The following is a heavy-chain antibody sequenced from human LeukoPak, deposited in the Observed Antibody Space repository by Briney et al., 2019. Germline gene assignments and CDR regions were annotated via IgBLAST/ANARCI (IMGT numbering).Heavy chain of an antibody. D-gene: IGHD1-1*01. Sequence: ESGPTLVRPTQTLTLTCTFSGFSLSTSGVGVAWIRQPPGKALEWLALIYWDDDKRYSPSLKSRLTITKDTSKDQVVLTMTNMAPVDTATYYCAHTLYYSNWKAGFGYWGQGTLVTVSS. J-gene: IGHJ4*02. CDR2: IYWDDDK. CDR3: AHTLYYSNWKAGFGY. CDR1: GFSLSTSGVG. V-gene: IGHV2-5*02.